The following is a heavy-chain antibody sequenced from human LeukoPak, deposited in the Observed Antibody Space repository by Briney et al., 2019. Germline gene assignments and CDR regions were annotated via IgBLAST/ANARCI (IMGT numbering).Heavy chain of an antibody. CDR2: ISYNGNT. CDR1: GGSISSGDYF. CDR3: VRESISGYYHRRLDC. V-gene: IGHV4-30-4*08. D-gene: IGHD3-22*01. Sequence: SETLSLTCLVSGGSISSGDYFWNWIRQSPGKSLEWIGYISYNGNTFYNPSLRSRVAISIDTSKNHFSLNLSSMTATDTSVYYCVRESISGYYHRRLDCWGQGTLVTVSS. J-gene: IGHJ4*02.